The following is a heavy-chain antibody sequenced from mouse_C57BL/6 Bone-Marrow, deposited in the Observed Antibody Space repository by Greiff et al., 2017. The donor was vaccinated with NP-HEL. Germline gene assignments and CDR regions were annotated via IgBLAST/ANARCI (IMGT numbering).Heavy chain of an antibody. D-gene: IGHD2-1*01. Sequence: QVQLQQSGAELVRPGTSVKVSCKASGYAFTNYLIEWVKQRPGQGLEWIGVINPGSGGTNYNEKFKGKARLTADKSSSTAYMQLSSLTSEDSAVYFCARLYGNGYWGQGTTLTVSS. J-gene: IGHJ2*01. CDR1: GYAFTNYL. V-gene: IGHV1-54*01. CDR3: ARLYGNGY. CDR2: INPGSGGT.